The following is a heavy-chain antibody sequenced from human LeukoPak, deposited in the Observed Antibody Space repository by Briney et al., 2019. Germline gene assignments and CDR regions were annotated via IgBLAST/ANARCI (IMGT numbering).Heavy chain of an antibody. J-gene: IGHJ4*02. CDR3: ARFTMGPYSGYDRNPHLFFDY. D-gene: IGHD5-12*01. V-gene: IGHV4-39*07. CDR1: GGSISSSSYY. CDR2: IYYSGST. Sequence: SETLSLTCTVSGGSISSSSYYWGWIRQPPGKGLEWIGSIYYSGSTYYNPSLKSRVTISVDTSKNQFSLKLSSVTAADTAVYYCARFTMGPYSGYDRNPHLFFDYWGQGTLVTVSS.